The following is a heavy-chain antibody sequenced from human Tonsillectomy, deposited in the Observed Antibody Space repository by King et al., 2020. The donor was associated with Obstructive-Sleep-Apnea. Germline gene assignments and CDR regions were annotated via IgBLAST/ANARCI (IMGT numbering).Heavy chain of an antibody. CDR3: ARGVEMATNLEYFDY. CDR2: ISAYNGNT. J-gene: IGHJ4*02. D-gene: IGHD5-24*01. CDR1: GYTFTSYG. V-gene: IGHV1-18*01. Sequence: QLVQSGAEVKKPGASVKVSCKASGYTFTSYGISWVRQAPGRGLEWMGWISAYNGNTNYAQKPQGRGTMTTDTSTSTAYMELRSLRSDDTAVYYCARGVEMATNLEYFDYWGQGTLVTVSS.